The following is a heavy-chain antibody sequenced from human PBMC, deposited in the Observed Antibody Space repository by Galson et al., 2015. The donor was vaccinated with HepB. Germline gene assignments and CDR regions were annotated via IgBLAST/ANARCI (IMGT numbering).Heavy chain of an antibody. CDR2: VSGSGDRS. Sequence: SLRLSCAASGFTFSTYDMGWVRQAPGKGLAWVSFVSGSGDRSFYAESVKARFTISRDNPKNTLHLQMSSLRAEDTAIYYCATAIIQGSQFWGQGTMVTVS. J-gene: IGHJ3*01. CDR3: ATAIIQGSQF. D-gene: IGHD1-14*01. CDR1: GFTFSTYD. V-gene: IGHV3-23*01.